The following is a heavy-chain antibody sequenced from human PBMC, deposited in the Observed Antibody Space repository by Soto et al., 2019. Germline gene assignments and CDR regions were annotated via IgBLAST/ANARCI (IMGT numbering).Heavy chain of an antibody. CDR2: ISAYNGNT. CDR1: GYTFASFG. V-gene: IGHV1-18*01. J-gene: IGHJ4*02. D-gene: IGHD3-10*01. CDR3: ARDQESITDRILQY. Sequence: VSCTAAGYTFASFGFSWVLQAPGQGLEWLGWISAYNGNTHYAQKVRDRVTLTTDTSTNTAYMELRSLTSDDTAVYYCARDQESITDRILQYWGQGTRVTVSS.